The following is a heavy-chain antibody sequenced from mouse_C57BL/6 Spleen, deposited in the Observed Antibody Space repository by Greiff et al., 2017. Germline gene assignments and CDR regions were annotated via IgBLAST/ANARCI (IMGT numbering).Heavy chain of an antibody. V-gene: IGHV1-53*01. D-gene: IGHD1-1*01. Sequence: QVQLQQPGTELVKPGASVQLSCKASGYTFTSYWMHWVQQRPGQGLEWIRNINPSIGGTNSNEKFKSKATLTVDKSSSTAYMQLSSLTSEDSAVYYSARPAVVAPWYFDVWGTATTGTVAS. J-gene: IGHJ1*03. CDR1: GYTFTSYW. CDR2: INPSIGGT. CDR3: ARPAVVAPWYFDV.